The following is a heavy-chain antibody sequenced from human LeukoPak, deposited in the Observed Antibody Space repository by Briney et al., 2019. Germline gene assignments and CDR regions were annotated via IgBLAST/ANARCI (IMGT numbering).Heavy chain of an antibody. V-gene: IGHV3-30-3*01. J-gene: IGHJ4*02. CDR2: ISYDGSNK. CDR3: ARDKNDYGGNPLGY. Sequence: PGGSLRLSCAASGFTFSSYAMHWVRQAPGKVLEWVAVISYDGSNKYYADSVKGRFTISRDNSKNTLYLQMNSLRAEDTAVYYCARDKNDYGGNPLGYWGQGTLVTVSS. D-gene: IGHD4-17*01. CDR1: GFTFSSYA.